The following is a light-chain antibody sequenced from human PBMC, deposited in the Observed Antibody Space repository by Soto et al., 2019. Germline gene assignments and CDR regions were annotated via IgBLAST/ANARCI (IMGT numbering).Light chain of an antibody. CDR2: LEGSGSY. CDR3: ETWDSNTV. J-gene: IGLJ2*01. V-gene: IGLV4-60*03. Sequence: QSVLTQSSSASASLGSSVKLTCTLSSGHSSYIIAWHQQQPGKAPRYLMKLEGSGSYNKGSGVPDRFSGSSSGADRYLTISNLQSEDEADYYCETWDSNTVFGGGTKLTLL. CDR1: SGHSSYI.